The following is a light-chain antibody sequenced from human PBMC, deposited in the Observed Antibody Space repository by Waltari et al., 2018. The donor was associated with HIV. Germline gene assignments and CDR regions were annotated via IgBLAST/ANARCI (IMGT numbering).Light chain of an antibody. CDR3: QQYNNRPRGNT. Sequence: EIVMTQSPATLSVSPGDRVTLSCRASQSVSTSLAWYQQRPGQAPRLLIDDAATRATDVPARCSGSGSGTEFILTIASLQSEDSATYYCQQYNNRPRGNTFGQGTKVEI. CDR1: QSVSTS. J-gene: IGKJ2*01. CDR2: DAA. V-gene: IGKV3-15*01.